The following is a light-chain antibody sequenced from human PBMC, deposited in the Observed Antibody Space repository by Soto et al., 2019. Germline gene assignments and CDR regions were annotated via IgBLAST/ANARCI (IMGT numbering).Light chain of an antibody. CDR2: GAS. CDR1: QSVSSNY. V-gene: IGKV3-20*01. Sequence: DIVLTQSPDTLSLSPGESATLSCRASQSVSSNYLAWYQQKPGQAPRLLIYGASTRATGIPARFSGSGSGTDFTLTISRLEPEDFAVYYCQQYGSSSYTFGQGTRLEIK. J-gene: IGKJ2*01. CDR3: QQYGSSSYT.